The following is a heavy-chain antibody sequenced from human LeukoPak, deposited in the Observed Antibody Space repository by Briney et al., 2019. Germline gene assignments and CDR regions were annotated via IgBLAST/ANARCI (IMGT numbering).Heavy chain of an antibody. V-gene: IGHV1-8*01. CDR3: ARGPVGARRGVGY. D-gene: IGHD1-26*01. CDR2: MNPNSGNT. CDR1: GYTFTNYD. J-gene: IGHJ4*02. Sequence: ASVKVSCKASGYTFTNYDINWVRQATGQGLEWMGWMNPNSGNTAYAQKFQGRVSMTEDTSISTAYMELSSLRSEDTAVYYCARGPVGARRGVGYWGQGTLVTVSS.